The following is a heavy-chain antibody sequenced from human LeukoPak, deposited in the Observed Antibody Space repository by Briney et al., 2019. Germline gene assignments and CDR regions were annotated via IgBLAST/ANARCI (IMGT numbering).Heavy chain of an antibody. CDR1: GYTFIDYY. CDR2: IDPKSGGT. CDR3: ARAYSSGWYGSTDY. V-gene: IGHV1-2*02. J-gene: IGHJ4*02. D-gene: IGHD6-19*01. Sequence: ASVKVSCKASGYTFIDYYMHWVRQAPGQGLEWMGWIDPKSGGTSYAQKFQDRVAMIRDTSISTAYMELTGLRSDDTAVYYCARAYSSGWYGSTDYWGQGTLVTVSS.